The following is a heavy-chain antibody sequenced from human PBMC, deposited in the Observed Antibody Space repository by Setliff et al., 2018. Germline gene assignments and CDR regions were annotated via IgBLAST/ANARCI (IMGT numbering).Heavy chain of an antibody. J-gene: IGHJ3*01. D-gene: IGHD3-16*02. CDR1: GYTFTAYY. V-gene: IGHV1-2*06. CDR2: IHPNTGST. Sequence: ASVKVSCKASGYTFTAYYIHWVRQAPGHGLELMGRIHPNTGSTNYLQDFQGRVTITRDTSIYTVYMELTGLTSGDTAVYYCAKQGYSDSLYAFDVWGQGTVVTVSS. CDR3: AKQGYSDSLYAFDV.